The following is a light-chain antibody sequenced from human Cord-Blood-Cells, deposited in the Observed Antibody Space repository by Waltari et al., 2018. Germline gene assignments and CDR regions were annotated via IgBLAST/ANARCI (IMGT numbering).Light chain of an antibody. CDR2: DAS. CDR1: QSVSSY. CDR3: QHRSNWPPVT. J-gene: IGKJ5*01. V-gene: IGKV3-11*01. Sequence: EIVLTQSPATLSLSPGERATLSCRASQSVSSYLAWYQQKPGQAPRLLIYDASNRDTGIPDRFSGSGSGTDVTLTFCSLEPDDFAVYYCQHRSNWPPVTFGQGTRLEI.